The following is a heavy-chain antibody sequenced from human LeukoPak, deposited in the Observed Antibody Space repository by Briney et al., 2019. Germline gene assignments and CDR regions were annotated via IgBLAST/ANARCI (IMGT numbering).Heavy chain of an antibody. CDR3: ASSSRHVYGDGFDI. J-gene: IGHJ3*02. V-gene: IGHV1-2*02. D-gene: IGHD2/OR15-2a*01. Sequence: ASVKVSCKASGYIFTDYYMHWVRQAPGQGLEWMGWINPNSGGANYAQKFQGRVTMTRDTSISTAYMELSGLRSDDTAVYYCASSSRHVYGDGFDIWGQGTMVTVSS. CDR2: INPNSGGA. CDR1: GYIFTDYY.